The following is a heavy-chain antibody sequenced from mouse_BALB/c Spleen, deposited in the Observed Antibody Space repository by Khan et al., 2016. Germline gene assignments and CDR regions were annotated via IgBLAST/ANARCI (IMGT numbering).Heavy chain of an antibody. CDR3: AREDYYGYDYAMEY. D-gene: IGHD1-2*01. CDR2: IYPGDGDT. CDR1: GYAFSSYW. Sequence: QVQLQQSGAELVRPGSSVKISCKATGYAFSSYWMNWVKQRPGQGLEWIGQIYPGDGDTNYHGKFKGKATLTADKSSSTAYMQLSSLTSEDSAVYFCAREDYYGYDYAMEYWCQGTSVTVSS. J-gene: IGHJ4*01. V-gene: IGHV1-80*01.